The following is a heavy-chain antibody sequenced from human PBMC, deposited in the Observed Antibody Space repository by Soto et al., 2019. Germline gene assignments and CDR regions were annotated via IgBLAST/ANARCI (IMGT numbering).Heavy chain of an antibody. J-gene: IGHJ3*02. CDR2: VHYSGST. CDR1: GDSITSFF. V-gene: IGHV4-59*08. D-gene: IGHD3-22*01. Sequence: PSETLSLTCTVSGDSITSFFWSWVRQPPGKGLEWIGYVHYSGSTNYNPSLKSRLTMSVDTSKNHFSLRLDSVAAADTAVYYCAKARSYYESSGYPDAFDIWGQGTMVTVSS. CDR3: AKARSYYESSGYPDAFDI.